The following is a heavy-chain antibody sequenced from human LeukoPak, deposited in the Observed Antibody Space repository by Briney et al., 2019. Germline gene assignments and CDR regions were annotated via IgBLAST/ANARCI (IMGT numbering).Heavy chain of an antibody. V-gene: IGHV4-39*01. CDR1: GGSIISSTFY. J-gene: IGHJ3*02. D-gene: IGHD5-24*01. CDR2: IYYSGST. CDR3: AMGMATIYPDAFDI. Sequence: SETLSLTCTVSGGSIISSTFYWGWVRQPPGKGLEWIGSIYYSGSTYYSPSLKSRVTISVDTSKNQFSLKLSSVTAADTAVYYCAMGMATIYPDAFDIWGQGTMVTVSS.